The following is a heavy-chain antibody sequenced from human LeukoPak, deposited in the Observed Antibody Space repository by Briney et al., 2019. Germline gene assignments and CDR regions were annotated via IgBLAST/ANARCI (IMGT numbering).Heavy chain of an antibody. Sequence: GGSLRLSCAASGFTFDDYAMHWVRQAPGKGLEWVSGISWNSGSIGYADSVKGRFTISRDNAKNSLYLQMNSLRAEDTALYYCAKDLDYYDSSGAIDYWGQGTLVTVSS. V-gene: IGHV3-9*01. CDR2: ISWNSGSI. D-gene: IGHD3-22*01. J-gene: IGHJ4*02. CDR3: AKDLDYYDSSGAIDY. CDR1: GFTFDDYA.